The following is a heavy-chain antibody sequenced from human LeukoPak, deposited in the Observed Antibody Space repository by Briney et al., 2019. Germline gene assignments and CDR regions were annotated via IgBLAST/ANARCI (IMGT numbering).Heavy chain of an antibody. CDR3: ARVVVVPAAIGPHYYYYYYMDV. Sequence: GGSLRLSCAASGFTFSSYETNWVRQAPGKGLEWVSYISSSGSTIYYADSVKGRFTISRDNAKNSLYLQMNSLRAEDTAVYYCARVVVVPAAIGPHYYYYYYMDVWGKGTTVTVSS. V-gene: IGHV3-48*03. J-gene: IGHJ6*03. CDR1: GFTFSSYE. CDR2: ISSSGSTI. D-gene: IGHD2-2*01.